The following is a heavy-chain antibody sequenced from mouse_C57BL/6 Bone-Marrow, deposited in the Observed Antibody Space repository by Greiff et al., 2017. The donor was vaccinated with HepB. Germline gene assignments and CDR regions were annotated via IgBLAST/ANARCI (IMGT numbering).Heavy chain of an antibody. CDR2: ISSGSSTI. CDR1: GFTFSDYG. J-gene: IGHJ2*01. D-gene: IGHD2-5*01. Sequence: EVKLEESGGGLVKPGGSLKLSCAASGFTFSDYGMYWVRQAPEKGLEWVAYISSGSSTIYYADTVKGRFTISRDNAKNTLFLQMTSLRSEDTAMYYCARSLYDSNPYYFDCWGQGTTLTVSS. V-gene: IGHV5-17*01. CDR3: ARSLYDSNPYYFDC.